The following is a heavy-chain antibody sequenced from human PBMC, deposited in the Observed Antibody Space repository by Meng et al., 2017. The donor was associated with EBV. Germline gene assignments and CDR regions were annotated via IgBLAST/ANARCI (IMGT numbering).Heavy chain of an antibody. V-gene: IGHV3-15*01. Sequence: QLWEVWGGLVKPWESLKLPCAASEFTFTSAWMNWVRQAPGKGLEWVGRIRSQVDGRTADYSAPVKGRFTISRDDSKHTLYLQMNSLKIEDSAVYYCTTDEGGSRFWGQGTLVTVSS. D-gene: IGHD1-26*01. J-gene: IGHJ4*02. CDR1: EFTFTSAW. CDR2: IRSQVDGRTA. CDR3: TTDEGGSRF.